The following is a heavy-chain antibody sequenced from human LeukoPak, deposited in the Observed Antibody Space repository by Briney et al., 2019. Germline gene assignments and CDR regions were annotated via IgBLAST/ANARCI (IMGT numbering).Heavy chain of an antibody. J-gene: IGHJ4*02. CDR2: INPNSGGT. D-gene: IGHD5-24*01. CDR1: GYTFTGYY. V-gene: IGHV1-2*02. Sequence: EASAKVSCKASGYTFTGYYMHWVRQAPGQGLEWMGWINPNSGGTNYAQKFQGRVTMTRDTSISTAYMELSRLRSDDTAVYYCARAGTRWLQFDMDYWGQGTLVTVSS. CDR3: ARAGTRWLQFDMDY.